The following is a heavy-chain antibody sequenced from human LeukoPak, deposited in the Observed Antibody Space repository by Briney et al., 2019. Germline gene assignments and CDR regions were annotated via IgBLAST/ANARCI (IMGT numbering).Heavy chain of an antibody. D-gene: IGHD6-19*01. Sequence: SETLSLPCTLSGGPHCGYYWSGIRESPGKGLQWFAFIHGSGGTNYNPSLNSRVTVSVDTSKNQFSLKLTSVTAAYTAVYYCARQLGIESRSGWYRLFDYWGQGNLVTVSS. V-gene: IGHV4-59*08. J-gene: IGHJ4*02. CDR1: GGPHCGYY. CDR2: IHGSGGT. CDR3: ARQLGIESRSGWYRLFDY.